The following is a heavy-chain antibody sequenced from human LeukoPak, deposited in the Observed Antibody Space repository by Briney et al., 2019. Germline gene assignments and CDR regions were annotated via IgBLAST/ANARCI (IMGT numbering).Heavy chain of an antibody. Sequence: GTSLRLSCVASGFIFSDCPMHWVRQAPGKGLEWVAVISYDGSNKYYADSVKGRFTISRDNSKSTLNLQINSLRLEDTAVYYCARAYRLVGATSQFDYWGQGTLVTVSS. CDR1: GFIFSDCP. CDR3: ARAYRLVGATSQFDY. D-gene: IGHD1-26*01. CDR2: ISYDGSNK. J-gene: IGHJ4*02. V-gene: IGHV3-30*04.